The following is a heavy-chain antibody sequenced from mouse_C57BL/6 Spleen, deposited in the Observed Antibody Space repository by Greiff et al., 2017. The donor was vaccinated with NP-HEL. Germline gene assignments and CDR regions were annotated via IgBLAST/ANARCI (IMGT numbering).Heavy chain of an antibody. D-gene: IGHD2-4*01. Sequence: VQLQQSGAELVRPGASVTLSCKASGYTFTDYEMHWVKQTPVHGLEWIGAIDPETGGTAYNQKFKGKAILTADKSSSTAYMELRSLTSEDSAVYYCTRREDDYASYFDYWGQGTTLTVSS. CDR1: GYTFTDYE. CDR2: IDPETGGT. J-gene: IGHJ2*01. CDR3: TRREDDYASYFDY. V-gene: IGHV1-15*01.